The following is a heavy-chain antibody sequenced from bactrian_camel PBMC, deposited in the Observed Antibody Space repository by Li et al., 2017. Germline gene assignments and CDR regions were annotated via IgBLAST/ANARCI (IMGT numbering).Heavy chain of an antibody. CDR1: GRTNSRVC. V-gene: IGHV3-3*01. D-gene: IGHD3*01. CDR2: IIRRDGTKP. CDR3: AARFIRLPVLMVTAYNY. Sequence: VQLVESGGESVQAGGSLRLTCTASGRTNSRVCMGWFRQAPGKEREGVASIIRRDGTKPTYADSVKGRFTISQDNAENTLYLQINNLKPEDTAMYYCAARFIRLPVLMVTAYNYWGQGTQVTVS. J-gene: IGHJ4*01.